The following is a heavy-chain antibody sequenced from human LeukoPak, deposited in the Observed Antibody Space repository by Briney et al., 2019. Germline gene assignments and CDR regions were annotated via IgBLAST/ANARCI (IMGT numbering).Heavy chain of an antibody. CDR2: ISSSSSYI. CDR3: ARGRPYGDDFDH. D-gene: IGHD4-17*01. Sequence: GGSLRLSCEASGFTFSSNSMNWVRQAPGKGLEWVSSISSSSSYIYYADSVKGRFTISRDNAKNSLYLQMNSLRAEDTAVYYCARGRPYGDDFDHWGQGTLLTVSS. CDR1: GFTFSSNS. V-gene: IGHV3-21*01. J-gene: IGHJ4*02.